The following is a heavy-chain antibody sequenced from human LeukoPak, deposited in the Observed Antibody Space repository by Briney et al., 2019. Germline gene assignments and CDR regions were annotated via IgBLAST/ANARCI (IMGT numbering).Heavy chain of an antibody. CDR1: GFTFSCYA. D-gene: IGHD2-2*01. CDR3: AKERVVVVPAAMPASFDY. V-gene: IGHV3-23*01. Sequence: GSLRLSCAASGFTFSCYAMSWVRQAPGKGLEWVSAISGSGGSTYYADSVKGRFTISRDNSKNTLYLQMNSLRAEDTAVYYCAKERVVVVPAAMPASFDYWGQGTLVTVSS. CDR2: ISGSGGST. J-gene: IGHJ4*02.